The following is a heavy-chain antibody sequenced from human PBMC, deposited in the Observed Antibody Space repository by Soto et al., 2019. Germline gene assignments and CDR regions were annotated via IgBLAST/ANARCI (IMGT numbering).Heavy chain of an antibody. CDR2: IIPIIGTA. CDR1: GGTISRYA. J-gene: IGHJ4*02. CDR3: ARDHRGGSGAYFDY. V-gene: IGHV1-69*12. Sequence: QVQQVQSGAEVKKPRASVKVSCKASGGTISRYANSWVRQAPGQEIEWMGGIIPIIGTANYAQNFQGRVTITADESTSTAYMELSSLRSEDTAVYYCARDHRGGSGAYFDYWGQGTLVTVSS. D-gene: IGHD2-15*01.